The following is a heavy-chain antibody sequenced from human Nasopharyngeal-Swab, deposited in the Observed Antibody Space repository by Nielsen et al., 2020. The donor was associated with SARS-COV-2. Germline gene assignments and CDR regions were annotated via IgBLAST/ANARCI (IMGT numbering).Heavy chain of an antibody. CDR3: ARGRGGWLGVNWFDP. J-gene: IGHJ5*02. CDR2: INHSGST. Sequence: WIRQPPGKGLEWIGEINHSGSTNYNLSLKSRVTISVDTPKNQFSLKLSSVTAADTAVYYCARGRGGWLGVNWFDPWGQGTLVTVSS. V-gene: IGHV4-34*01. D-gene: IGHD3-10*01.